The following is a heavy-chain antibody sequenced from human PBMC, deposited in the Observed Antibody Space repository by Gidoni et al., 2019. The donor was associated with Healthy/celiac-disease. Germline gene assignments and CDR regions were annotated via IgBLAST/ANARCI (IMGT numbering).Heavy chain of an antibody. CDR1: GFTFSSYS. J-gene: IGHJ6*03. V-gene: IGHV3-48*01. D-gene: IGHD6-6*01. Sequence: EVQLVESGGGLVQPGGSLRLSCAASGFTFSSYSINWVRQAPGKGLEWVSYISSSSSTIYYADAVKGRFTISRDNAKNSLYLQMNSLRAEDTAVYYCARDTPPLIAARTPGSYYYYYYMDVWGKGTTVTVSS. CDR3: ARDTPPLIAARTPGSYYYYYYMDV. CDR2: ISSSSSTI.